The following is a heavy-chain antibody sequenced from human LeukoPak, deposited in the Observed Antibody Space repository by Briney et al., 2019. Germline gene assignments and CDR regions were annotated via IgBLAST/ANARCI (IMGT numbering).Heavy chain of an antibody. CDR2: IYSGGST. V-gene: IGHV3-66*01. J-gene: IGHJ4*02. Sequence: GRSLRLSCAASGFTVSSNYMSWVRQAPGKGLEWVSVIYSGGSTYYADSVKGRFTISRDNSKNTLYLQMNSLRAEDTAVYYCASSELHSSGWTKYYFDYWGQGTLVTVSS. CDR3: ASSELHSSGWTKYYFDY. CDR1: GFTVSSNY. D-gene: IGHD6-19*01.